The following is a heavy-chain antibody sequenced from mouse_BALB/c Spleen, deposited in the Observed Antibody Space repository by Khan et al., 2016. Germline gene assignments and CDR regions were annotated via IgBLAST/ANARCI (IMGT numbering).Heavy chain of an antibody. CDR1: GYTFTNYG. CDR3: ARYRYYYGSSRYLDV. CDR2: INTYSGES. V-gene: IGHV9-3-1*01. Sequence: QIQLVQSGPELKKPGKTVKISCKASGYTFTNYGMNRVKQAPGKGLKWMGWINTYSGESTYADDFKGRFAFSLETSANTAYLQINNLKNEDTATYYCARYRYYYGSSRYLDVWGAGTTVTVSS. D-gene: IGHD1-1*01. J-gene: IGHJ1*01.